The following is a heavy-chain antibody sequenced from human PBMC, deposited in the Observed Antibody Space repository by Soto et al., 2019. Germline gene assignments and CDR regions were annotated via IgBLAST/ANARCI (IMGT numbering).Heavy chain of an antibody. CDR1: GGSISSYY. CDR3: ARGRYSSSWHPMNWFDP. J-gene: IGHJ5*02. Sequence: PSETLSLTCTVSGGSISSYYWSWLRQPPGKGLEWIGYIYYSGSTNYNPSLKSRVTISVDTSKNQFSLKLSSVTAADTAVYYCARGRYSSSWHPMNWFDPWGQGTLVTVSS. V-gene: IGHV4-59*01. CDR2: IYYSGST. D-gene: IGHD6-13*01.